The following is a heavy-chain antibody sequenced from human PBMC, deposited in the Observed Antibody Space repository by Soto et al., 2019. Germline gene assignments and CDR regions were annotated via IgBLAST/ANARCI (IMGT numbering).Heavy chain of an antibody. CDR2: ISYDGSNK. CDR3: AREHSSGWYHAFDI. CDR1: GFTFSSYA. Sequence: QVQLVESGGGVVQPGRSLRLSCAASGFTFSSYAMHWVRQAPGKGLEWVAVISYDGSNKYYADSVKGRFTISRDNSKNTLYLQMNSRRAEDTAVYYCAREHSSGWYHAFDIWGQGTMVTVSS. J-gene: IGHJ3*02. D-gene: IGHD6-19*01. V-gene: IGHV3-30-3*01.